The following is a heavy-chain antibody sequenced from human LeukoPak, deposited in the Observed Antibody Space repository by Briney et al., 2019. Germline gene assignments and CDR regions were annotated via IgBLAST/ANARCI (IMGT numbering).Heavy chain of an antibody. CDR1: GFTFSSYG. Sequence: GGSLRLSCAASGFTFSSYGMHWVRQAPGKGLEWVAFIRYDGSNKYYADSVKGRFTISRDNSKNTLYLQMNSLRAEDTAVYYCAKDRKWAAGTVTALYFDYWGQGTLVTVSS. J-gene: IGHJ4*02. CDR2: IRYDGSNK. V-gene: IGHV3-30*02. D-gene: IGHD6-13*01. CDR3: AKDRKWAAGTVTALYFDY.